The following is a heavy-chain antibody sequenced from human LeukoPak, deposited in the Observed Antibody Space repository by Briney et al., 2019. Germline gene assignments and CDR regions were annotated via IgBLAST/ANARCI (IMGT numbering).Heavy chain of an antibody. CDR3: ARTGGFGGVSNY. D-gene: IGHD3-16*01. CDR1: GGSISSGGYY. Sequence: SETLSLTCTVSGGSISSGGYYWSWIRQHPGKGLEWIRYIFYSGSTYYNPSLKSRVTISIDTSKNQFSLNLSSVTAADTAVYYCARTGGFGGVSNYWGQGTLVTVSS. CDR2: IFYSGST. V-gene: IGHV4-31*03. J-gene: IGHJ4*02.